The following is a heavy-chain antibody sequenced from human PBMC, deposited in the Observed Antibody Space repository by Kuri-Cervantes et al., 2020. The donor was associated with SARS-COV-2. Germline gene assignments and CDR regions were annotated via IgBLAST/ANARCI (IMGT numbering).Heavy chain of an antibody. J-gene: IGHJ4*02. CDR3: ARDFWPSGGYFDY. Sequence: SVKVSCKASGVNLSSYAIAWVRQAPGQGLEWMGRIIPIYGTTNYAQKVQGRVTITADESTNTAYMELSRLRSDDTAVYYCARDFWPSGGYFDYWGQGTLVTVSS. V-gene: IGHV1-69*13. CDR1: GVNLSSYA. CDR2: IIPIYGTT. D-gene: IGHD3-10*01.